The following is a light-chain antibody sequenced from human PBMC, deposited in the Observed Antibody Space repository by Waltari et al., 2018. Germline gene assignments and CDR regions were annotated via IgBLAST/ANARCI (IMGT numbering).Light chain of an antibody. V-gene: IGKV1-9*01. J-gene: IGKJ3*01. CDR1: QDINNY. Sequence: IQLTKSPSSLSASVGDRVTITCRASQDINNYLAWYQQNPGTAPKLLIYAASTLQSGVPSRFSGSGSVTDFTLTISSLQPEDFVTYYCQQRHIYPFTFGPGTKVDIK. CDR3: QQRHIYPFT. CDR2: AAS.